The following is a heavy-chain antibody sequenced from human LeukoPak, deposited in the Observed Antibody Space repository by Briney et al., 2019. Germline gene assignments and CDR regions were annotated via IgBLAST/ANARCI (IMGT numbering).Heavy chain of an antibody. CDR2: ISSSGSTI. Sequence: PGGSLRLSCAASGFTFSSYEMNWVRQAPGKGLEWVSYISSSGSTIYYADSVKGRFTTSRGNAKNSLYLQMNSLSAEDTAVYYCAELGITMIGGVWGKGTTVTISS. D-gene: IGHD3-10*02. CDR1: GFTFSSYE. V-gene: IGHV3-48*03. J-gene: IGHJ6*04. CDR3: AELGITMIGGV.